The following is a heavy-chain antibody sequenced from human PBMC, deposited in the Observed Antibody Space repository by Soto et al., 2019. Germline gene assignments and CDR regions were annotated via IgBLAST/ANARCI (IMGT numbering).Heavy chain of an antibody. CDR1: GGSISSYY. V-gene: IGHV4-59*01. Sequence: SETLPLTCTVSGGSISSYYWSWIRQPPGKGLEWIGYIYYSGGTNYNPSLKSRVTISVDTSKNQFSLKLSSVTAADTAVYYCARGARSAYYYDSSGYLFDYWGQGTLVTVSS. CDR3: ARGARSAYYYDSSGYLFDY. D-gene: IGHD3-22*01. J-gene: IGHJ4*02. CDR2: IYYSGGT.